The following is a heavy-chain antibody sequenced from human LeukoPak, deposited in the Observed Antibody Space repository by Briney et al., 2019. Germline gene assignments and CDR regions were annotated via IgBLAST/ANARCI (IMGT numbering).Heavy chain of an antibody. Sequence: GGSLRLSCAASGFTVSNNYMSWVRQAPGKGLAWVSVIYRDDTTYYADSVKGRFTISRDNSKNTLYLQMSSLRAEDTAVYYCASVPDPLDFDYCGQGTLVTVSS. CDR2: IYRDDTT. CDR3: ASVPDPLDFDY. J-gene: IGHJ4*02. D-gene: IGHD1-14*01. CDR1: GFTVSNNY. V-gene: IGHV3-53*01.